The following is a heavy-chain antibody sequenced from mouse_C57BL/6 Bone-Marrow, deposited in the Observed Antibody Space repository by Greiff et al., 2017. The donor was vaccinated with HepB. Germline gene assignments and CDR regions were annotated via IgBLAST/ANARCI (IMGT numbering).Heavy chain of an antibody. Sequence: EVQLQQSGTVLARPGASVKMSCKTSGYTFTRYWMHWVKQRPGQGLEWIGAIYPGNSDTSYNQKFKGKAKLTAVTSAITAYMELSSLTNEDSAVYYCTRIIGAVEDYWGQGTTLTVSS. CDR3: TRIIGAVEDY. J-gene: IGHJ2*01. CDR1: GYTFTRYW. V-gene: IGHV1-5*01. CDR2: IYPGNSDT. D-gene: IGHD2-14*01.